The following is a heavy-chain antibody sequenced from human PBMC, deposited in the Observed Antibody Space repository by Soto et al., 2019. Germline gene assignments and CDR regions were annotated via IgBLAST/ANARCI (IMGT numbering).Heavy chain of an antibody. CDR2: IIPIFGTA. Sequence: QVQLVQSGAEVKKPGSSVKVSCKASGGTFSSYAISWVRQAPGQGLEWMGGIIPIFGTANYAQKFQGRVTITEDESTSTAYMELSSLRSEDTAVYYCAIGRGYSYGYSPGQYYYGMDVWGQGTTVTVSS. J-gene: IGHJ6*02. CDR3: AIGRGYSYGYSPGQYYYGMDV. V-gene: IGHV1-69*12. D-gene: IGHD5-18*01. CDR1: GGTFSSYA.